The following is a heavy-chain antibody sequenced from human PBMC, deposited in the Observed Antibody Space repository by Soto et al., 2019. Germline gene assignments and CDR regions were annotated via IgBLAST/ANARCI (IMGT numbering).Heavy chain of an antibody. V-gene: IGHV3-23*01. J-gene: IGHJ3*02. CDR1: GFTFNDYA. D-gene: IGHD2-8*01. CDR3: ARDREVYCHNGICLDAFDI. CDR2: LSSRGFST. Sequence: EVQLLESGVYLVQPGGSLRLSCAASGFTFNDYALTWVRQVPGKGLEWVSSLSSRGFSTHYVGSVKGRFTISRDNIKNMVYLQLNSFNDEDTAVYYCARDREVYCHNGICLDAFDIWGQGTLVTVSS.